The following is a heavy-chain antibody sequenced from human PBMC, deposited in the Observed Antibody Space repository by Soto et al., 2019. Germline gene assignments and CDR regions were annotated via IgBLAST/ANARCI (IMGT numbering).Heavy chain of an antibody. J-gene: IGHJ4*02. CDR1: GYSFTSLD. D-gene: IGHD1-26*01. V-gene: IGHV1-8*01. CDR2: MEPSTGRT. CDR3: ARGVSAGVDY. Sequence: GASLKFSCKSSGYSFTSLDINWVRQTAGQGLEWMGWMEPSTGRTGYAQKFQGRVTMTRDTSINTAYMELTTLTSDDTAFYYCARGVSAGVDYWGQGTLVTVSS.